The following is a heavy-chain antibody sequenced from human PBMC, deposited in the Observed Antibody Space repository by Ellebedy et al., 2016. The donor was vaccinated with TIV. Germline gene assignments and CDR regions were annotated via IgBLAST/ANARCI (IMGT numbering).Heavy chain of an antibody. CDR3: VTQRGLD. V-gene: IGHV3-7*01. CDR2: IKEGGTKR. J-gene: IGHJ4*02. CDR1: GFTLSNYW. Sequence: AGSLRLSXAASGFTLSNYWMNWVRQAPGKGLEWVANIKEGGTKRYYVDSVKGRFSISRDDAKNSIYLQMNSLRVEDTAIYYCVTQRGLDWGQGTLVTVSS. D-gene: IGHD6-19*01.